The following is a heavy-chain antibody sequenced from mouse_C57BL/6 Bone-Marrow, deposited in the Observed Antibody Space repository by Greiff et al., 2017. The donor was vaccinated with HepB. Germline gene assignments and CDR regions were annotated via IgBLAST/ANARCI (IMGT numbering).Heavy chain of an antibody. CDR3: ARNKRFDV. J-gene: IGHJ1*03. CDR1: GFSLTSYG. CDR2: IWSGGST. V-gene: IGHV2-2*01. Sequence: QVQLQQSGPGLVQPSQSLSITCTVSGFSLTSYGVHWVRQSPGKGLEWLGVIWSGGSTYYNAAFISRLSISKDNSKSQVFFKMNSLQADDTAIYYCARNKRFDVWGTGTTVTVSS.